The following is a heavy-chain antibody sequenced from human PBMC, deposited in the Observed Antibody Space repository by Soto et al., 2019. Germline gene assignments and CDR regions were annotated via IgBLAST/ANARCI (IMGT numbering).Heavy chain of an antibody. J-gene: IGHJ5*02. CDR2: VRGDNGHT. CDR1: GYTFTTHG. V-gene: IGHV1-18*01. Sequence: QVQLVQSGAEVKKPGASVKVSCKASGYTFTTHGISWVRQVPGQGLEWMGWVRGDNGHTNYAQSLQGRVTMTTDTSTNTADMELRSLRSDDTAVYYCARDLRYCRSGTCYREWFDPWGQGTLVTVSS. D-gene: IGHD2-15*01. CDR3: ARDLRYCRSGTCYREWFDP.